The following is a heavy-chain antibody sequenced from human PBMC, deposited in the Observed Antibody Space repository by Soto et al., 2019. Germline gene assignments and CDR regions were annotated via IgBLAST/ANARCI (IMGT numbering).Heavy chain of an antibody. V-gene: IGHV3-30*02. Sequence: GGSRNLSSAASGFTFGNYCMDLVRQAPGKGLEWVAIIWHDGNNKYYADSVKGRFTISRDNSKNTLYLQMNSLRAEDTAVYYCARDPGSSYGEGGAFDIWGQGTMVTVSS. D-gene: IGHD5-12*01. J-gene: IGHJ3*02. CDR1: GFTFGNYC. CDR3: ARDPGSSYGEGGAFDI. CDR2: IWHDGNNK.